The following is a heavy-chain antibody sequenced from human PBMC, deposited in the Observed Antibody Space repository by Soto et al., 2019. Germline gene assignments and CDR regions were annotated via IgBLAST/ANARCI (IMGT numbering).Heavy chain of an antibody. D-gene: IGHD5-18*01. J-gene: IGHJ4*02. V-gene: IGHV4-61*01. CDR2: IYSSGNT. CDR1: GDSVSSDNYY. CDR3: ARDIRGFSRAFDY. Sequence: SETLSLTCTVSGDSVSSDNYYWTWIRQPPGKGLEWIGYIYSSGNTNYNPSLKSRVTISLDTSSNQFSLKLTSVTAADTAVYYCARDIRGFSRAFDYWGQGTLVTVSS.